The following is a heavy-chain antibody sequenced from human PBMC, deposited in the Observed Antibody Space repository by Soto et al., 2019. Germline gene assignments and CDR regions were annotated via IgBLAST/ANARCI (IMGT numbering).Heavy chain of an antibody. Sequence: EASVKVSCKASGYAFTCFNIHWVRPAPGQRLEWMGWINAGNGNTKYSQKFQGRVTFTRDTSANTAYMELSSLISEDTAVYYCARPKDYDDCLDLWGQGTLVTVS. D-gene: IGHD3-22*01. V-gene: IGHV1-3*01. CDR3: ARPKDYDDCLDL. J-gene: IGHJ4*02. CDR1: GYAFTCFN. CDR2: INAGNGNT.